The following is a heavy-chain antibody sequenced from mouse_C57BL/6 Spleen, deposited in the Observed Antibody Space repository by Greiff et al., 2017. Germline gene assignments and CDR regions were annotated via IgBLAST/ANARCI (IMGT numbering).Heavy chain of an antibody. CDR1: GFTFSDYG. D-gene: IGHD2-5*01. CDR3: ARRAYYSNFMDY. Sequence: EVQVVESGGGLVKPGGSLKLSCAASGFTFSDYGMHWVRQAPEKGLEWVAYISSGSSTIYYADTVKGRFTISRDNAKNTLFLQMTSLRSEDTAMYYCARRAYYSNFMDYWGQGTSVTVSS. CDR2: ISSGSSTI. V-gene: IGHV5-17*01. J-gene: IGHJ4*01.